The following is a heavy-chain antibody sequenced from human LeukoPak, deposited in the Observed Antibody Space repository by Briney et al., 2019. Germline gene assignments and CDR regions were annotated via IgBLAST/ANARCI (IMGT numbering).Heavy chain of an antibody. CDR2: ITSDGENT. J-gene: IGHJ4*02. V-gene: IGHV3-64D*06. D-gene: IGHD3-10*01. CDR3: VKGRYGTGWDF. Sequence: GGSLRLSCSASGFSFSTHNMHWVRQAPGKGLEFVSGITSDGENTDYLDFVKGRFTITRDNSKNTLHLHMTSLRPEDTAVYFCVKGRYGTGWDFWGPGTLVIVSS. CDR1: GFSFSTHN.